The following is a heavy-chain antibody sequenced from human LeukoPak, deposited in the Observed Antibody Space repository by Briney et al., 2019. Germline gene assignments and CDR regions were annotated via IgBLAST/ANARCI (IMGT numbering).Heavy chain of an antibody. CDR3: ARDRLQLQS. CDR1: GDSISDYY. Sequence: SETLSFTGSVSGDSISDYYWTWIRQAPGKGLEWMGNIFYSGSASYNPFLKSRLTISVDTSKNQFSLKLSSVTAADTAVYYCARDRLQLQSWGQGTLVTVSS. CDR2: IFYSGSA. V-gene: IGHV4-59*01. J-gene: IGHJ5*02. D-gene: IGHD1-1*01.